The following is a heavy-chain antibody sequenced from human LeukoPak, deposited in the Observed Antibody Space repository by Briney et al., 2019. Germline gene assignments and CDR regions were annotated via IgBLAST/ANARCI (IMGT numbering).Heavy chain of an antibody. CDR1: GFTFSSYA. V-gene: IGHV3-23*01. D-gene: IGHD6-13*01. CDR2: ISGSGGST. Sequence: GASLRLSCAASGFTFSSYAMSWVRQAPGQGLEWVSAISGSGGSTYYADSVKGRFTISRDNSKNTLYLQMNSLRAEDTAVYYCAKFMGSRVCDYWGQGALVTVSS. J-gene: IGHJ4*02. CDR3: AKFMGSRVCDY.